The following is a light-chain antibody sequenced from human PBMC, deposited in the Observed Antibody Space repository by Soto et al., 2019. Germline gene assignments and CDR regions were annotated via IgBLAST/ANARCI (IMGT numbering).Light chain of an antibody. CDR3: QQANSIPHT. V-gene: IGKV1-12*01. J-gene: IGKJ2*01. CDR1: HSISTW. Sequence: DILMTQSPSSVSASVGDRVTITCRASHSISTWLAWYQQKPGNPPKLLIYTSSTLESGVPSRFSGSGSGTEFTLTINSLQPEDSATYYCQQANSIPHTVGQGTKFEIK. CDR2: TSS.